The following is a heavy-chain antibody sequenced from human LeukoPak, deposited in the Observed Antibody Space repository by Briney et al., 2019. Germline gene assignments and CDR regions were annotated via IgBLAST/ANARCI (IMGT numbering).Heavy chain of an antibody. CDR1: GGSLSSYY. CDR2: VYYSGTT. J-gene: IGHJ4*02. CDR3: AKHGATRGFDY. Sequence: SETLSLTCTVSGGSLSSYYWSWVRQSPGKGLEWIGYVYYSGTTSYNPSLQRRVTISVDTSKNQFSLKVGSVTAADTAVYYCAKHGATRGFDYWGQGTLVTVSS. V-gene: IGHV4-59*08.